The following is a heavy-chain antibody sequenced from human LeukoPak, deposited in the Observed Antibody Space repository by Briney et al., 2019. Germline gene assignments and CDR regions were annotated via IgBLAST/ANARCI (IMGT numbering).Heavy chain of an antibody. D-gene: IGHD2-21*01. CDR1: GYIFTTYG. CDR2: ISDHNGNP. Sequence: RASVKVSCMASGYIFTTYGISWVHQAPGQGLEWLGWISDHNGNPDYAEKFQGRVTLTTDPSTSTAYMELTRLRSDDTAVYYCARDSILGAPYTDYWGQGTLVTVSS. V-gene: IGHV1-18*01. J-gene: IGHJ4*02. CDR3: ARDSILGAPYTDY.